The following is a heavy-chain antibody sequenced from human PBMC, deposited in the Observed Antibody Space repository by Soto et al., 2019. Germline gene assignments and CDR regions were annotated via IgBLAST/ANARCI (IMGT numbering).Heavy chain of an antibody. Sequence: SETLSLTCTVSGGSISSGGYYWSWIRQHPGEGLEWIGYIYYSGSTNYNPSLKSRVTISVDTSKNQFSLKLSSVTAADTAVYYCARDQTVVVAAAGTPTYYMDVWGKGTTVTVSS. CDR1: GGSISSGGYY. CDR3: ARDQTVVVAAAGTPTYYMDV. CDR2: IYYSGST. D-gene: IGHD6-13*01. J-gene: IGHJ6*03. V-gene: IGHV4-61*08.